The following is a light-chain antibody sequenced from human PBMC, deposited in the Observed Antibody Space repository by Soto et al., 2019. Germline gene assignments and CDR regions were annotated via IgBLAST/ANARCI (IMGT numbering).Light chain of an antibody. V-gene: IGLV2-14*03. CDR2: DVN. Sequence: ALTQPASVSGSLGQSITISCTGTSRDVGNYNYVSWYQHHTGRAPKLVIYDVNNRPAGISNRFSGSKSDNTASLIIFGLQAEDEADYYCSSYTSSSNLIFGGGTKVTVL. CDR1: SRDVGNYNY. J-gene: IGLJ2*01. CDR3: SSYTSSSNLI.